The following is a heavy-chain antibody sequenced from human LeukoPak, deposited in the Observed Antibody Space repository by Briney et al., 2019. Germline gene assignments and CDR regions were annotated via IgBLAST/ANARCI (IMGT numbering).Heavy chain of an antibody. CDR2: INPNSGNA. D-gene: IGHD2-21*02. Sequence: VASVTVSCKAPGDTFITDDINWVRQATGQGPEWMGWINPNSGNAGYGKKFQGRLHLTRNTSTSTVYMEFSRLESDYTAIYYCVRAPQEERAPLTAIQTGNWFSPWGQGTPVTVSS. V-gene: IGHV1-8*01. CDR3: VRAPQEERAPLTAIQTGNWFSP. J-gene: IGHJ5*02. CDR1: GDTFITDD.